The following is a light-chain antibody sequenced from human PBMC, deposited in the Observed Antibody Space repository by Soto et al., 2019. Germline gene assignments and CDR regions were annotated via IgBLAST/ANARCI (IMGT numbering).Light chain of an antibody. CDR1: QSVFYKFNSKNY. CDR2: WAS. J-gene: IGKJ4*01. Sequence: DIVMTQSPDSLAVSLGERATINCKSSQSVFYKFNSKNYLAWYQQKPGQPPKLLVHWASIRESGVPERFSGSGSATDFTLTISSLQADDVADYHCQKYYISPPTFGGGTKVEIK. V-gene: IGKV4-1*01. CDR3: QKYYISPPT.